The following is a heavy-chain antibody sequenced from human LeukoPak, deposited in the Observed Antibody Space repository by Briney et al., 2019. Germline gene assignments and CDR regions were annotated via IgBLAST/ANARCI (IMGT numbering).Heavy chain of an antibody. V-gene: IGHV4-34*01. CDR2: INHSGST. D-gene: IGHD2-21*02. CDR3: ARGPSRAFGVVTAIGFDY. CDR1: GGSFSGYY. Sequence: SETLSLTCAVYGGSFSGYYWSWIRQPPGKGLEWIGEINHSGSTNYNPSLKSRVTISVDTSKNQFSLKLTSVTAADTAVYYCARGPSRAFGVVTAIGFDYWGQEPLVTVPS. J-gene: IGHJ4*02.